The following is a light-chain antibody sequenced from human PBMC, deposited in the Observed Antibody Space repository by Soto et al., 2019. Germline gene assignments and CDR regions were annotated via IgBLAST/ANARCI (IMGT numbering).Light chain of an antibody. CDR2: GNS. CDR1: SSNFGAGYD. J-gene: IGLJ1*01. Sequence: QSVLTQPPSVSGAPGQRVTISCTGSSSNFGAGYDVHWYQQLPGTAPKLVIYGNSNRPSGVPDRFSGSKSGTSASLAITGLQAEDEADYSCQSYDSSLSAYVFGTGTKLTVL. CDR3: QSYDSSLSAYV. V-gene: IGLV1-40*01.